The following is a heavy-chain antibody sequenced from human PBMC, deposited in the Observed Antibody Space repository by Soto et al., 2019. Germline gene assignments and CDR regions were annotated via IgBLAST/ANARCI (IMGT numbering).Heavy chain of an antibody. CDR3: ARDSIRVPADFDY. V-gene: IGHV3-33*01. CDR1: GFTFTNYG. J-gene: IGHJ4*02. D-gene: IGHD1-20*01. CDR2: IWSDGNNR. Sequence: GGSLRLSCAASGFTFTNYGFHWVRQAPGKGLEGVAAIWSDGNNRYNGGAVEGRFTISKDNSKNMLYLQMNDLRVEDTALYYCARDSIRVPADFDYWGQGTLVTVSS.